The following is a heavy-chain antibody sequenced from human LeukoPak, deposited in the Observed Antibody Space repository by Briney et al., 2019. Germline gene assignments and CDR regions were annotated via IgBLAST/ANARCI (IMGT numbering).Heavy chain of an antibody. CDR2: ISYDGSNK. CDR3: ARDRFLDYYFDY. Sequence: GGSLRLSCAASSFTFSKYAMHWVRQAPGKGLEWVAVISYDGSNKFYADSVKGRFTISRDNSNNTLYLQMNSLRADDTAVYYCARDRFLDYYFDYWGQGTLVTVSS. CDR1: SFTFSKYA. J-gene: IGHJ4*02. D-gene: IGHD3/OR15-3a*01. V-gene: IGHV3-30-3*01.